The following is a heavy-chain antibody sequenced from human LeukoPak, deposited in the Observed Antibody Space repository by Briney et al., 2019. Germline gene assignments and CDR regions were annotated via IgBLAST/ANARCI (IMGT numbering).Heavy chain of an antibody. CDR3: ARVGRGYYDSSGYPNSFDY. J-gene: IGHJ4*02. V-gene: IGHV4-59*01. CDR2: IYYSGST. Sequence: PSETLSLTCTVSGGSISSYYWSWIRQPPGKGLEWIGYIYYSGSTNYNPSLKSRVTISVDTSKNQFSLKLSSVTAADTAVYYCARVGRGYYDSSGYPNSFDYWGQGTLVTVSS. D-gene: IGHD3-22*01. CDR1: GGSISSYY.